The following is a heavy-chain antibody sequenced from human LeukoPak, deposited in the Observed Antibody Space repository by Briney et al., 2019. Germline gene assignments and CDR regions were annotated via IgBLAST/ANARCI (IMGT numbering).Heavy chain of an antibody. CDR3: ARVRDCSSTSCYTFDYYYYYGMDV. V-gene: IGHV3-30-3*01. CDR1: GFTFSSYA. Sequence: GRSLRLSCAASGFTFSSYAMHWVRQAPGKGLEWVAVISYDGSNKYYADSVKGRFTISRDNSKNTLYLQMNSLRAEDTAVYYCARVRDCSSTSCYTFDYYYYYGMDVWGQGTTVTVSS. CDR2: ISYDGSNK. D-gene: IGHD2-2*02. J-gene: IGHJ6*02.